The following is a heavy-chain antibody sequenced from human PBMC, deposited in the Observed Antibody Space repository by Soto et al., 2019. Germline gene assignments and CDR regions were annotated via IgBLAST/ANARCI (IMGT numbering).Heavy chain of an antibody. D-gene: IGHD3-22*01. CDR3: AREVYYYVSSGYYFRAHEAFDI. CDR1: GYTFTGYY. Sequence: WASVKVSCKASGYTFTGYYMHWVRQAPGQGLEWMGWINPNSGGTNYAQKFQGWVTMTRDTSISTAYMELSRLRSDDTAVYYCAREVYYYVSSGYYFRAHEAFDIWGEGTMVTVSS. V-gene: IGHV1-2*04. CDR2: INPNSGGT. J-gene: IGHJ3*02.